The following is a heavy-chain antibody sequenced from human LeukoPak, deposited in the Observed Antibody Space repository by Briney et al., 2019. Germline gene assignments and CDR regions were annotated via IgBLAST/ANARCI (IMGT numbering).Heavy chain of an antibody. V-gene: IGHV1-8*01. Sequence: ASVKVSCKASGYTFTSYDINWVRQATGQGLEWMGWMNPNSGDTGYAQKFQGSVTMTRNTSISTAYMELSGLRSEDTAVYYCARGHRGWYETYYGMDVWGQGTTVTVSS. J-gene: IGHJ6*02. CDR1: GYTFTSYD. D-gene: IGHD6-19*01. CDR2: MNPNSGDT. CDR3: ARGHRGWYETYYGMDV.